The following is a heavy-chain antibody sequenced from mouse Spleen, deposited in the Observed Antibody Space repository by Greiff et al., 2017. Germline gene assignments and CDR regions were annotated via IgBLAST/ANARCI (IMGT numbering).Heavy chain of an antibody. CDR3: ARGHYYGSSFAMDY. D-gene: IGHD1-1*01. CDR2: IWSGGST. CDR1: GFSLTSYG. Sequence: VQLQQSGPGLVQPSQSLSITCTVSGFSLTSYGVHWVRQSPGKGLEWLGVIWSGGSTDYNAAFISRLSISKDNSKSQVFFKMNSLQADDTAIYYCARGHYYGSSFAMDYWDQGTSVTVPS. J-gene: IGHJ4*01. V-gene: IGHV2-2*01.